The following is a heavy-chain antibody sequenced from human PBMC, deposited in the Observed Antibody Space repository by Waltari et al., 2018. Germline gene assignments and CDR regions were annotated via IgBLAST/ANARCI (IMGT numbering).Heavy chain of an antibody. Sequence: EVQLVESGGGLIQPGGSLRLSCAASGFTVSSNYMSWVRQAPGKGLEWVSVIDSGGSKDYADSVKGRFTISRDKSKNTLYLQMNSLRAEDTAVYYCAILWWNDAFDIWGQGTMVTVSS. CDR2: IDSGGSK. CDR1: GFTVSSNY. V-gene: IGHV3-53*01. J-gene: IGHJ3*02. CDR3: AILWWNDAFDI. D-gene: IGHD3-10*01.